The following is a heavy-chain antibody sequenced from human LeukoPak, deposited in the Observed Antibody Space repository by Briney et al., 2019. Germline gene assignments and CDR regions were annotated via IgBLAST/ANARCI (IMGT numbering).Heavy chain of an antibody. CDR3: AKDMRFDWTPYYFDY. V-gene: IGHV3-23*01. Sequence: GGTLRLSCAASGFTFSSYAMSWVRQAPGKGLEWVSAISGSGGSTYYADSVKGRFTISRDNSKNTLYLQMNSLRAEDTAVYYCAKDMRFDWTPYYFDYWGQGTLVTVSS. J-gene: IGHJ4*02. CDR2: ISGSGGST. D-gene: IGHD3-9*01. CDR1: GFTFSSYA.